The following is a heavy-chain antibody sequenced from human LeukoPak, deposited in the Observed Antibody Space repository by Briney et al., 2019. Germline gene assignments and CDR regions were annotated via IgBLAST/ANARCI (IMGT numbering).Heavy chain of an antibody. J-gene: IGHJ6*03. CDR3: ARGQYYYYYMDV. Sequence: PSETLSLTCTVSGGSISSSSYYWGWLRQPPGKGLEWIGSIYYSGSTYYNPSLKNRVTISVDTSKNQFSLKLSSVTAADTAVYYCARGQYYYYYMDVWGKGTTVTVSS. CDR1: GGSISSSSYY. V-gene: IGHV4-39*07. CDR2: IYYSGST.